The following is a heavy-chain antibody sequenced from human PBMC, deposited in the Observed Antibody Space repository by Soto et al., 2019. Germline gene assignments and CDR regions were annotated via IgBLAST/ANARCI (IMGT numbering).Heavy chain of an antibody. CDR2: IIPILGTA. V-gene: IGHV1-69*13. Sequence: SVKVSCKASGGTFSSYAISWVRQAPGQGLEWMGGIIPILGTANYAQKFQGRVTITADESTSTAYMELSSLRSEDTAVYYCARGTTVQHWDYGMDVWGQGTTVTVSS. CDR1: GGTFSSYA. J-gene: IGHJ6*02. D-gene: IGHD4-4*01. CDR3: ARGTTVQHWDYGMDV.